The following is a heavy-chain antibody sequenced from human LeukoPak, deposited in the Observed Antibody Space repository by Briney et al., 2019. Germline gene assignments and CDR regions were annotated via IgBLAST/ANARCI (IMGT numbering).Heavy chain of an antibody. D-gene: IGHD5-12*01. CDR3: ARGATENWLDP. CDR1: GYKFTSYG. J-gene: IGHJ5*02. V-gene: IGHV1-18*01. Sequence: GASVKVSCKASGYKFTSYGISWVRQAPGQGLDWMGWISAYNGNTNYAHNLQGRVTMTTDTSTSTAYMELRSLRSDDTAVYYCARGATENWLDPWGQGTLVTVSS. CDR2: ISAYNGNT.